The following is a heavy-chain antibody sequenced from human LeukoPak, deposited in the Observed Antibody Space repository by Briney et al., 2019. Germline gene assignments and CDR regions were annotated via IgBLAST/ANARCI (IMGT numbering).Heavy chain of an antibody. J-gene: IGHJ5*02. CDR3: ARVLVTAYGNWFDP. CDR2: IYSGGTT. D-gene: IGHD2-21*02. CDR1: GFTVSSNY. Sequence: GGSLRLSCAASGFTVSSNYMSWVRQAPGKGLEWVSVIYSGGTTYYADSVKGRFTISRDNSKNTLYLQMNSLRAEDTAVYSGARVLVTAYGNWFDPWGQGTLVTVSS. V-gene: IGHV3-66*01.